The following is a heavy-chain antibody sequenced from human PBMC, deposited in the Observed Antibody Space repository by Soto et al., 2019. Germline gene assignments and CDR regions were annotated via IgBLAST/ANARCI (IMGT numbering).Heavy chain of an antibody. CDR2: ISGSGGST. V-gene: IGHV3-23*01. CDR1: GFTFSSYA. CDR3: AKMSDDFWSGYLDY. J-gene: IGHJ4*02. Sequence: GGSLRLSCAASGFTFSSYAMSWVRQAPGKGLEWVSAISGSGGSTYYADSVKGRFTISRDNSKNTLYLQMNSLRAEDTAVYYCAKMSDDFWSGYLDYWGQGTLVTVSS. D-gene: IGHD3-3*01.